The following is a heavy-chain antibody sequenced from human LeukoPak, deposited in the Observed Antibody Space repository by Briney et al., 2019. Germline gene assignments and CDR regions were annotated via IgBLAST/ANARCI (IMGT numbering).Heavy chain of an antibody. CDR3: VVVVEPPDSDGFDV. J-gene: IGHJ3*01. V-gene: IGHV3-74*01. Sequence: GGSLRLSCTASGFTFGDYAMSWVRQAPGKGLVWVSLINADGSTATYADSVKGRFTISRDNARNTLSLQMNSLTIEDTAVYYCVVVVEPPDSDGFDVWGQGTMITVSS. CDR1: GFTFGDYA. D-gene: IGHD1-14*01. CDR2: INADGSTA.